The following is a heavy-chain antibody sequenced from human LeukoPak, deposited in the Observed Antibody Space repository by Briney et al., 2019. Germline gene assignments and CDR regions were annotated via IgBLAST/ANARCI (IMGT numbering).Heavy chain of an antibody. CDR1: GFTFSSYG. J-gene: IGHJ4*02. D-gene: IGHD5-18*01. Sequence: GRSLRLSCAASGFTFSSYGMHWVRQAPGKGLEWVAVIWYDGSNKYYADSVKGRFTISRDNSKNTLYLQMNSLRAEDTAVYYCAKDEWRYSYGSNGPHDYWGQGTLVTVSS. CDR3: AKDEWRYSYGSNGPHDY. CDR2: IWYDGSNK. V-gene: IGHV3-33*06.